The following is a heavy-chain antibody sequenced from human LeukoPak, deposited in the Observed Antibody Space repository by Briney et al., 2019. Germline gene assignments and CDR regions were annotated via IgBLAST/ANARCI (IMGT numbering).Heavy chain of an antibody. D-gene: IGHD4-23*01. CDR2: INHSGST. CDR1: GGSFSGYY. J-gene: IGHJ4*02. V-gene: IGHV4-34*01. Sequence: SETLSLTCAVYGGSFSGYYWSWIRQPPGKGLEWIGEINHSGSTNYNPSLKSRVTISADTSKNQFSLKLSSVTAADTAVYYCARDPGGVQTTVVTPPHYFDHWGQGALVIVSS. CDR3: ARDPGGVQTTVVTPPHYFDH.